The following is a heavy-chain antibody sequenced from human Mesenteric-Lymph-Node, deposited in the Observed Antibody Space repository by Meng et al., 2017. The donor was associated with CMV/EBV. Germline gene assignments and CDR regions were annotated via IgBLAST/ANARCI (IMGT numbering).Heavy chain of an antibody. D-gene: IGHD5-18*01. V-gene: IGHV4-4*02. Sequence: GPLRSRHWWRWVRPPPGGGVVWCGEIYHSGRTDYNPSLKSRVTISVDKSKNQFSLKLGSVTAADTAVYYCARDILERAAIVGPLGHWGQGTLVTVSS. CDR3: ARDILERAAIVGPLGH. J-gene: IGHJ4*02. CDR1: GPLRSRHW. CDR2: IYHSGRT.